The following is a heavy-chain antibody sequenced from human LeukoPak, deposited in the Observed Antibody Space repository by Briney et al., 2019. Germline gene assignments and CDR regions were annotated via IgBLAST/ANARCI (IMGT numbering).Heavy chain of an antibody. CDR2: MKTDGSET. CDR3: ARQPAYYYMDV. D-gene: IGHD6-13*01. CDR1: GFTFRSHW. J-gene: IGHJ6*03. Sequence: PGGSLRLSCAASGFTFRSHWMSWVRQAPGKGLEWVANMKTDGSETYYVDSMMGRFTISRDNAKNSLYLQMNSLRVEDTAVYYCARQPAYYYMDVWGKGTTVTVS. V-gene: IGHV3-7*01.